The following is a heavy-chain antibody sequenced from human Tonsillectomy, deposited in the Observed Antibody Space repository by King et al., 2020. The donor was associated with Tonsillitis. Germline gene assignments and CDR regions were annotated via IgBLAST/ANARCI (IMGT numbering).Heavy chain of an antibody. CDR1: GFTFIYYG. J-gene: IGHJ6*02. CDR3: AKDPTAHAAYYYYAMDV. CDR2: ISGTGGST. V-gene: IGHV3-23*04. Sequence: VQRVESGGGLVQPGGSLRLSCSASGFTFIYYGMSWVRQAPGKGLERVSVISGTGGSTYYADSVKGRFTISRDNSKNTLYLQMNSLRAEDTAVYYCAKDPTAHAAYYYYAMDVWGQGTTVTVSS.